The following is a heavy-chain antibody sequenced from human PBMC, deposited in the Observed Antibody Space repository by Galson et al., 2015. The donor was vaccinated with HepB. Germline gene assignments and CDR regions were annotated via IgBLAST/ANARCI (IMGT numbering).Heavy chain of an antibody. CDR2: ISYDGSNK. V-gene: IGHV3-30-3*01. Sequence: SLRLSCAASEFTFSSYAMHWVRQAPGKGLEWVAVISYDGSNKYYADPVKGRFTISRDNSKNTLSLQMSSLRAEDTAIYYCARELLGGYSYGYFDYWGQGTLVTVSS. CDR3: ARELLGGYSYGYFDY. D-gene: IGHD5-18*01. J-gene: IGHJ4*02. CDR1: EFTFSSYA.